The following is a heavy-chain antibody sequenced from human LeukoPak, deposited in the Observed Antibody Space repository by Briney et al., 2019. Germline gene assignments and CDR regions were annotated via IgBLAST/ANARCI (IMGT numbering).Heavy chain of an antibody. CDR3: ARGQIRLWLGWWYAFDI. J-gene: IGHJ3*02. D-gene: IGHD5-18*01. Sequence: SETLSLTCAVYGGSFSGYYWSWIRQPPRKGLEWLGEINHSGSTNYNPSLKSRVTISVDTSKNQFSLKLSSVTAADTAVYYCARGQIRLWLGWWYAFDIWGQGTMVTVSS. V-gene: IGHV4-34*01. CDR2: INHSGST. CDR1: GGSFSGYY.